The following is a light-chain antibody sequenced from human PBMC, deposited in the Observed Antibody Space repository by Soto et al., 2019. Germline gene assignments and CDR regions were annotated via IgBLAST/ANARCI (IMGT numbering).Light chain of an antibody. Sequence: EIVLTQSPGTLSVSPGERATLFCRARQSISSTYLAWYQKKTGQAPRLLLYGAFNRATGIPDRFSGSGSGTDFTLTISRLEPEDCAFYYCQQYGSSSFAFGPGTKVEIK. J-gene: IGKJ3*01. CDR2: GAF. V-gene: IGKV3-20*01. CDR1: QSISSTY. CDR3: QQYGSSSFA.